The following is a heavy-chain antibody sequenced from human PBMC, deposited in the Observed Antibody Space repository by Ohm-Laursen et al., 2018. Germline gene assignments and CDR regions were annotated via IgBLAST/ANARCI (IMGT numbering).Heavy chain of an antibody. CDR1: GFTFSSYG. Sequence: SLRLSCAASGFTFSSYGMHWVRQAPGKGLEWVAVISYDGSNKYYADSVKGRFTISRDNAKNSLYLQMNSLRAEDTAVYYCAKRGSQWLETEGSNPRPYYFDYWGQGTLVTVSP. CDR3: AKRGSQWLETEGSNPRPYYFDY. J-gene: IGHJ4*02. D-gene: IGHD6-19*01. CDR2: ISYDGSNK. V-gene: IGHV3-33*03.